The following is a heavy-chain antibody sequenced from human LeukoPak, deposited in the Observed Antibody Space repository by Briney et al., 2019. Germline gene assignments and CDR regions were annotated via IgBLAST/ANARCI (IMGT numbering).Heavy chain of an antibody. V-gene: IGHV3-53*01. CDR1: GFTVSSNY. Sequence: GGSLRLSCAASGFTVSSNYMSWVRQAPGKGLEWVSVIYSGGSTYYADSVKGRFTISRDNSKNTLYLQMNSLRAEGTAVYYCAKDTVGYCSSTSCRNGGYYYYYMDVWGKGTTVTVSS. J-gene: IGHJ6*03. CDR2: IYSGGST. CDR3: AKDTVGYCSSTSCRNGGYYYYYMDV. D-gene: IGHD2-2*01.